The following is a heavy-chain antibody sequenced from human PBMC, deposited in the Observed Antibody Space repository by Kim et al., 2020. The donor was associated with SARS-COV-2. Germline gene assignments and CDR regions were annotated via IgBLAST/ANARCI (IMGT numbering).Heavy chain of an antibody. V-gene: IGHV3-21*01. CDR3: ARDGYCSGGSCYWDNYNWFDP. D-gene: IGHD2-15*01. Sequence: GGSLRLSCAASGFTFSSYSMNWVRQAPGKGLEWVSSISSSSSYIYYADSVKGRFTISRDNAKNSLYLQMNSLRAEDTAVYYCARDGYCSGGSCYWDNYNWFDPWGQGTLVTVSS. CDR1: GFTFSSYS. CDR2: ISSSSSYI. J-gene: IGHJ5*02.